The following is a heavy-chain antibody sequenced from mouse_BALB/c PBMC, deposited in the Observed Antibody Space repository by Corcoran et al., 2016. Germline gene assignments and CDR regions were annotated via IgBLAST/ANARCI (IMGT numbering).Heavy chain of an antibody. Sequence: QIQLVQSGPELKKPGETVKISCKASGYTFTNYGMNWGKKAPGKGLKWMGWINTYTGEPTYADDFKGRFAFSLETSASTAYLQINNLKNEDTATYFCAREPYAMDYWGQGTSVTVSS. CDR1: GYTFTNYG. V-gene: IGHV9-3-1*01. J-gene: IGHJ4*01. CDR2: INTYTGEP. CDR3: AREPYAMDY.